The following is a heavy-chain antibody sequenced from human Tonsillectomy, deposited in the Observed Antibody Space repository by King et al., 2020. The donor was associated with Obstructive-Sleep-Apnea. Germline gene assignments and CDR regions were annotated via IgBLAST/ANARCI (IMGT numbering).Heavy chain of an antibody. Sequence: VQLQESGPGLVKPSETLSLTCTVSGGSISGYYWNWIRPPPGKGLEWIGGSANYNPSLKSGVTISVDTSKNQFSLNLSSVTAADPAVYYCARSRGDDALDIWGQGTMVSVSS. V-gene: IGHV4-4*09. CDR3: ARSRGDDALDI. CDR1: GGSISGYY. D-gene: IGHD3-10*01. J-gene: IGHJ3*02. CDR2: GSA.